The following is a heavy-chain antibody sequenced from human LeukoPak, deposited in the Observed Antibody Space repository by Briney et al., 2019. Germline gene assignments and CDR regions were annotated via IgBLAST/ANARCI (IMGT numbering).Heavy chain of an antibody. CDR1: GGTFSSYA. V-gene: IGHV1-69*04. CDR2: IIPILGIA. D-gene: IGHD3-10*01. J-gene: IGHJ6*02. CDR3: ARSLLWFGESSNYYGMDV. Sequence: ASVKVSCKASGGTFSSYAISWVRQAPGQGLEWMGRIIPILGIANYAQKFQGRVTITADKSTSTAYMELSSLRSEDTAVYYCARSLLWFGESSNYYGMDVWGQGTTVTVSS.